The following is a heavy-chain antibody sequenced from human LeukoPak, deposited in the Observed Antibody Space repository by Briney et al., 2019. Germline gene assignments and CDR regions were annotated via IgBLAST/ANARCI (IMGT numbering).Heavy chain of an antibody. J-gene: IGHJ6*03. CDR1: GFTLSSYA. D-gene: IGHD6-25*01. Sequence: GGSLRLSCAASGFTLSSYAVSWVRQAPGKGLEWVSAISGSGGSTYYADSVKGRFTISRDNSKNTLYLQMNSLRAEDTAVYYCASDSSDAYMDVWGKGTTVTVSS. CDR2: ISGSGGST. CDR3: ASDSSDAYMDV. V-gene: IGHV3-23*01.